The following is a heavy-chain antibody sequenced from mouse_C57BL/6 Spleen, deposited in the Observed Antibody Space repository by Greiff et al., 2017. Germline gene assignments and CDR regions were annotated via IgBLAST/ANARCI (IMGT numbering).Heavy chain of an antibody. V-gene: IGHV1-64*01. CDR1: GYTFTSYW. Sequence: QVQLQQPGAELVKPGASVKLSCKASGYTFTSYWMHWVKQRPGPGLEWIGMIHPNSGSTNYNEKFKSKATLTVDKSSSSAYIQLSSLTSEDSAVYYCARRGSYYFDYWGQGTTLTVSS. CDR3: ARRGSYYFDY. CDR2: IHPNSGST. D-gene: IGHD3-1*01. J-gene: IGHJ2*01.